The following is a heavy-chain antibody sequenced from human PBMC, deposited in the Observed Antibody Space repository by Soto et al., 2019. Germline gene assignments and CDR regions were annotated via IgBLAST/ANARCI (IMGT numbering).Heavy chain of an antibody. Sequence: PGGSLRLSCAASGFTFSSYAMHWVRQAPGKGLEYVSAISSNGGSTYYANSVKGRFTISRDNSKNTLYLQMGSLRAEDMAVYYCAREGVAVVRAFDIWCQGTMVTVSS. CDR1: GFTFSSYA. CDR3: AREGVAVVRAFDI. J-gene: IGHJ3*02. CDR2: ISSNGGST. D-gene: IGHD2-21*01. V-gene: IGHV3-64*01.